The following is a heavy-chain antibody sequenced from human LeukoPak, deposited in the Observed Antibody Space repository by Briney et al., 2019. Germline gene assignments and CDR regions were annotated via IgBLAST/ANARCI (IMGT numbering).Heavy chain of an antibody. CDR2: INLSGST. V-gene: IGHV4-34*01. CDR3: ASSMVYGRWFDP. D-gene: IGHD2-8*01. CDR1: AGSFSGYY. Sequence: PPQTMSLTWAVYAGSFSGYYWSWISHPPGKGLEGVWEINLSGSTNCNLTLKSRVTISVDTSKTQFSRKRRSVTAAESAVDYCASSMVYGRWFDPGGQGSLVTVPS. J-gene: IGHJ5*02.